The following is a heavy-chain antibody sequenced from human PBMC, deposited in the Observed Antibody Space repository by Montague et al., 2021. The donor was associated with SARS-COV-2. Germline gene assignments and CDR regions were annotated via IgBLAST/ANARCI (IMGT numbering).Heavy chain of an antibody. CDR1: SDSTNSYY. Sequence: SETLSLTCTVSSDSTNSYYWGWIRQPPGKRLEWLGYVYSSGTTNYNPSLNSRIAISVDTSKNQFSLRLDSVTAADTAIYYCATLTQSNGDFWGQGALVTV. CDR3: ATLTQSNGDF. V-gene: IGHV4-4*08. CDR2: VYSSGTT. D-gene: IGHD4/OR15-4a*01. J-gene: IGHJ4*02.